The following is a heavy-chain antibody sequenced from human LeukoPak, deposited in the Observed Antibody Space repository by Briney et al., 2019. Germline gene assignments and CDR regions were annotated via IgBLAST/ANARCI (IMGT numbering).Heavy chain of an antibody. CDR1: GYTFTSYG. J-gene: IGHJ4*02. D-gene: IGHD6-13*01. CDR2: IRASNGNT. V-gene: IGHV1-18*01. Sequence: ASVKVSCKASGYTFTSYGVSWVRQAPGQGLEWMGWIRASNGNTNFAQKLQGRVTLTTDTSTSTAYMKLRSLTSDDTAVYYCARYPLSYSSNWHYYFDYWGQGTLLTVSS. CDR3: ARYPLSYSSNWHYYFDY.